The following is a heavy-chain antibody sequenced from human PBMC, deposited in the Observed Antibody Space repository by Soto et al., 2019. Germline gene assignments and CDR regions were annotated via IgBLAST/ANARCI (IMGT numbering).Heavy chain of an antibody. J-gene: IGHJ6*02. CDR3: ARSSYYYGMDV. CDR1: GYSFTSYW. Sequence: GESLKISCKGSGYSFTSYWIGWVRQMPGKGLEWLGIIYPGDSDTRESPSFQGQVTISADRSISTAYLQWSSLTSSDTAMYYCARSSYYYGMDVWGQVTTVTVSS. CDR2: IYPGDSDT. V-gene: IGHV5-51*01.